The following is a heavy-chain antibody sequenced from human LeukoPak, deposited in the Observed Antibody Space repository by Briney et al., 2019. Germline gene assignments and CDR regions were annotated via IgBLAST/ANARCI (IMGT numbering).Heavy chain of an antibody. CDR1: GYTFTSYA. Sequence: ASVNVSCKASGYTFTSYAMHWVRQAPGQRLEWMGWINAGNGNTKYSQKFQGRVTITRDTSASTAYMELSSLRSEDTAVYYCARDMYYCSSTSCYAGYYYYYGMDVWGQGTTVTVSS. D-gene: IGHD2-2*01. CDR2: INAGNGNT. J-gene: IGHJ6*02. CDR3: ARDMYYCSSTSCYAGYYYYYGMDV. V-gene: IGHV1-3*01.